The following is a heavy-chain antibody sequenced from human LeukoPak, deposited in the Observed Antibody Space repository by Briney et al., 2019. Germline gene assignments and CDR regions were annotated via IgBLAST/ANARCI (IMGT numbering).Heavy chain of an antibody. CDR1: GFTFSSYG. CDR2: IWYDGSNK. D-gene: IGHD6-13*01. V-gene: IGHV3-33*01. CDR3: AMVYSSWYDSAPTRDAFDI. J-gene: IGHJ3*02. Sequence: GGSLRLSCAASGFTFSSYGMHWVRQAPGKGLEWVAVIWYDGSNKYYADSVKGRFTISRDNSKNTLYLQMNSLRAEDTAVYYCAMVYSSWYDSAPTRDAFDIWGQGTMVTVSS.